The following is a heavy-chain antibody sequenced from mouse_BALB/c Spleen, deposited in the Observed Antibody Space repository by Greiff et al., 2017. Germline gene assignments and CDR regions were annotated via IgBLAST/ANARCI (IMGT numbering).Heavy chain of an antibody. V-gene: IGHV5-9-4*01. CDR1: GFTFSSYA. Sequence: EVHLVESGGGLVKPGGSLKLSCAASGFTFSSYAMSWVRQSPEKRLEWVAEISSGGSYTYYPDTVTGRFTISRDNAKNTLYLEMSSLRSEDTAMYYCAREGGSYFDVWGAGTTVTVSS. J-gene: IGHJ1*01. CDR2: ISSGGSYT. CDR3: AREGGSYFDV.